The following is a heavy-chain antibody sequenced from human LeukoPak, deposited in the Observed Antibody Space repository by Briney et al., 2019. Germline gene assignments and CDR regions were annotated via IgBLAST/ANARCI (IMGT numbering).Heavy chain of an antibody. D-gene: IGHD2-15*01. J-gene: IGHJ4*02. CDR3: ARGEDMGSGGSCYHFDY. V-gene: IGHV4-34*01. Sequence: SETLSLTCTVSGGSISSYYWSWIRQPPGKGLEWIGEINHSGSTNYNPSLKSRVTISVDTSKNQFSLKLSSVTAADTAVYYCARGEDMGSGGSCYHFDYWGQGTLVTISS. CDR1: GGSISSYY. CDR2: INHSGST.